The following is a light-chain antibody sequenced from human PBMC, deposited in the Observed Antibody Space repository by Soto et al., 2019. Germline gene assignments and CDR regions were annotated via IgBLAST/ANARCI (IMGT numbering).Light chain of an antibody. V-gene: IGKV3-15*01. J-gene: IGKJ1*01. CDR2: EAS. Sequence: EIVMTQSPATLSVSPGEEVTLSCRASESISSHLAWYQQRPGRSPRFLIHEASTRATGISARFSGSGSRTEFTLTISSLQSEDCAVYYCQQYKYLWTFGQGTRVELK. CDR1: ESISSH. CDR3: QQYKYLWT.